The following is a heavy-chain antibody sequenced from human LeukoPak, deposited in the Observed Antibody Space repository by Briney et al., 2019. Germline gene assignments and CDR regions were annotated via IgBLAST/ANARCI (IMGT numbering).Heavy chain of an antibody. Sequence: SETLSLTCTVSGYSISTGYYWGWIRQPPGKGLQWIGSIYRTGSTYYNPSLKSRVSISVDTSKNQFSLKLSSVTAADTAVYYCARDARVQKWFGELLKTTTYYFDYWGQGTLVTVSS. J-gene: IGHJ4*02. CDR1: GYSISTGYY. CDR2: IYRTGST. V-gene: IGHV4-38-2*02. D-gene: IGHD3-10*01. CDR3: ARDARVQKWFGELLKTTTYYFDY.